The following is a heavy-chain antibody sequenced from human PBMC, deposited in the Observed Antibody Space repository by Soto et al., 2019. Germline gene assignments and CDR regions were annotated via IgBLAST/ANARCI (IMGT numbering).Heavy chain of an antibody. CDR2: ISSSSSTI. D-gene: IGHD3-10*01. CDR3: ARDGSLKYFQH. V-gene: IGHV3-48*01. CDR1: GFTFSSYS. J-gene: IGHJ1*01. Sequence: GGSLRLSCAASGFTFSSYSMNWVRQAPGKGLEWVSYISSSSSTIYYADSVKGRFTISRDNAKNSLYLQMNSLRAEDTAVYYCARDGSLKYFQHWGQGTLVTVSS.